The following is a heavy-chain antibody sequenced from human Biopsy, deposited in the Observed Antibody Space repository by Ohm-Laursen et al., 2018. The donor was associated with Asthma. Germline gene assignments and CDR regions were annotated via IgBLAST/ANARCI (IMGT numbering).Heavy chain of an antibody. D-gene: IGHD4-17*01. V-gene: IGHV1-24*01. CDR3: ASDFPKDYVRYNFQF. CDR2: HDHEEGGT. Sequence: ASVKVSCKLSGYSLTDLSMHWVRQAPGQGLEWMGGHDHEEGGTVNARRFQGRVTMPEDTSTDTAYMELSSLSSDDTAVYYCASDFPKDYVRYNFQFWGQGTLVTVSS. J-gene: IGHJ4*02. CDR1: GYSLTDLS.